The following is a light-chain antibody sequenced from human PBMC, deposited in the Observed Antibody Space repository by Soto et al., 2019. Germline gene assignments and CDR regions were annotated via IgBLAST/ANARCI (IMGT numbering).Light chain of an antibody. CDR3: QQYNNWPTWT. J-gene: IGKJ1*01. Sequence: EVVMTQSPATLSVSPGERATLSCRASQSVSSNLAWYQQKPGQAPRLLIYGASTRATGIPARFSGSGSGTEFTLTSSSLQAEDFAVDYCQQYNNWPTWTFGKGTKVEIK. CDR1: QSVSSN. V-gene: IGKV3-15*01. CDR2: GAS.